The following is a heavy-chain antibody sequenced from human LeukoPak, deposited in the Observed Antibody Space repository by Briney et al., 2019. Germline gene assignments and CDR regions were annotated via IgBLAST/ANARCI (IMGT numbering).Heavy chain of an antibody. Sequence: GASVKVSCKAFGYTFTGYYMHWVRQAPGQGLEWMGWINPNSGGTNYAQKFQGRVTMTRDTSISTAYMELSRLRSDGTAVYYCAAAFKSYGSGSYRYDYWGQGTLVTVSS. CDR1: GYTFTGYY. CDR2: INPNSGGT. D-gene: IGHD3-10*01. CDR3: AAAFKSYGSGSYRYDY. V-gene: IGHV1-2*02. J-gene: IGHJ4*02.